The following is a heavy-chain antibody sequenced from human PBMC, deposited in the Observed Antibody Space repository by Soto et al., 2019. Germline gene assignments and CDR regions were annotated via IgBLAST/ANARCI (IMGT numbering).Heavy chain of an antibody. J-gene: IGHJ4*02. CDR3: AVTSSSPKYYFDY. D-gene: IGHD6-13*01. CDR2: IYYSGST. CDR1: GGSISSSSYY. Sequence: QLQLQESGPGLVKPSETLSLTCTVSGGSISSSSYYWGWIRQPPGKGLEWIGSIYYSGSTYYNPSLKRRVTISVDTSKNQFSLKLSSVTAADTAVYYCAVTSSSPKYYFDYWGQGTLVTVSS. V-gene: IGHV4-39*01.